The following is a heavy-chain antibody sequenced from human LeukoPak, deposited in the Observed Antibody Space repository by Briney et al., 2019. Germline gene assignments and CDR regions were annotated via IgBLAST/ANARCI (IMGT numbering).Heavy chain of an antibody. Sequence: SKTLSLTCTVSGGSISGYYWTWIRQPPGKGLEWIGYIYYSGSTNYNPPLKSRVTISVDTSKNQFSLKLSSVTAADTAVYYCARRSVDYYGSGSYDWYFDFWGRGTLVTVSS. CDR3: ARRSVDYYGSGSYDWYFDF. V-gene: IGHV4-59*12. J-gene: IGHJ2*01. D-gene: IGHD3-10*01. CDR2: IYYSGST. CDR1: GGSISGYY.